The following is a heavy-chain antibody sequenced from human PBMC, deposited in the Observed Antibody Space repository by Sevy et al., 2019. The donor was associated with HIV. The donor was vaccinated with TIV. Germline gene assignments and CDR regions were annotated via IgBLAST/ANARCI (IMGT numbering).Heavy chain of an antibody. CDR1: GGSISSSSYY. V-gene: IGHV4-39*02. D-gene: IGHD3-3*01. Sequence: SETLSLTCTVSGGSISSSSYYWGWIRQPPGKGLEWIGSIYYSGSTYYNPSLKSRVTISVDTSKNHFSLKLSSVTAADTAVYYCARGGNDFWSGYYRFDYWGQGTLVTVSS. CDR3: ARGGNDFWSGYYRFDY. J-gene: IGHJ4*02. CDR2: IYYSGST.